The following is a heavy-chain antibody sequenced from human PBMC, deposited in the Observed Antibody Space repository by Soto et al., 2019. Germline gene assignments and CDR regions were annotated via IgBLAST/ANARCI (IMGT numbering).Heavy chain of an antibody. D-gene: IGHD3-9*01. Sequence: QVQLRQWGAGLLKPSETLSLTCAVFGGSFSDYYWTWIRQPPGKGLEWIGEINHSGTTSYNPSLKRRLTISVHTSTNQFSLKLSSVTAADTAVYYCARKPIYHFFAGYYSVDYWGQGTLVTVSS. J-gene: IGHJ4*02. CDR3: ARKPIYHFFAGYYSVDY. CDR1: GGSFSDYY. CDR2: INHSGTT. V-gene: IGHV4-34*01.